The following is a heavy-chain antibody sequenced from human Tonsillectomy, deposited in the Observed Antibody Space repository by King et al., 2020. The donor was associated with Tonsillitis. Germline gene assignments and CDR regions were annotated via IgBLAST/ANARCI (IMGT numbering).Heavy chain of an antibody. Sequence: QLVQSGAEVKKPGSSVKVSCKASGGSLLSYSITWVRQAPGQGLEWMGRIIPIYGIANYAQKVQGRVTITADRSTSTAYMELSSLRSDDTAFYYCARDFNTDTVMVTGWFDPWGQGTLVIVSS. V-gene: IGHV1-69*09. J-gene: IGHJ5*02. CDR2: IIPIYGIA. CDR1: GGSLLSYS. D-gene: IGHD5-18*01. CDR3: ARDFNTDTVMVTGWFDP.